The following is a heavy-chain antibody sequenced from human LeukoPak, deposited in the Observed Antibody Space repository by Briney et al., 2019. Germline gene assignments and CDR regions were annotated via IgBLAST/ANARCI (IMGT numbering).Heavy chain of an antibody. V-gene: IGHV1-69*04. CDR2: IIPILGIA. Sequence: ASVKVSCKASGGTFSSYAISWVRQAPGQGLEWMGRIIPILGIANYAQKFQGRVTITADKSTSTAYMELSSLRSEDTAVYYCARSEVAAAGTGTPDYWAREPWSPSPQ. D-gene: IGHD6-13*01. CDR3: ARSEVAAAGTGTPDY. J-gene: IGHJ4*02. CDR1: GGTFSSYA.